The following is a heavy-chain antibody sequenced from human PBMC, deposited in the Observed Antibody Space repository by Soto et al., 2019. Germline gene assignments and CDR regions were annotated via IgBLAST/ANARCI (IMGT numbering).Heavy chain of an antibody. CDR2: INHSGST. Sequence: SETLSLTCAVYGGSFSGYYWSWIRQPPGKGLEWIGEINHSGSTNYNPSLKSRVTISVDTSKNQFSLKLSSVTAADKAVYYCARGHIRFLYGSNRDGMDVWGQGTTVTVYS. D-gene: IGHD3-10*01. J-gene: IGHJ6*02. CDR3: ARGHIRFLYGSNRDGMDV. CDR1: GGSFSGYY. V-gene: IGHV4-34*01.